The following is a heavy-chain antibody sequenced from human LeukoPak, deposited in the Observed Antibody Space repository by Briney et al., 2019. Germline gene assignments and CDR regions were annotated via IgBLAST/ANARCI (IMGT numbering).Heavy chain of an antibody. CDR2: IYTSGRT. Sequence: PSQTLSLTCTVSGGSISSGSYYWSWIRQPAGKGLEWIGRIYTSGRTNYNPSLKSRVTISVDTSKNQFSLKLSSVTAADTAVYYCARDHYDYVWGSYRYSDYWGQGTLVTVSS. D-gene: IGHD3-16*02. J-gene: IGHJ4*02. CDR1: GGSISSGSYY. V-gene: IGHV4-61*02. CDR3: ARDHYDYVWGSYRYSDY.